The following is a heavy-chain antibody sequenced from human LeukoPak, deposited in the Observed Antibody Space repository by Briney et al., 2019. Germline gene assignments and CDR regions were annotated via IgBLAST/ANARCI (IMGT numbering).Heavy chain of an antibody. V-gene: IGHV1-69*02. CDR2: IIPILGIA. CDR3: ARGIDSSGYLEYFQH. Sequence: ASVKVSCKASGGTFSSYTISWVRQAPGQGLEWMGRIIPILGIANYAQKFQARVTITADKSTSTAYMELSSLRSEDTAVYYCARGIDSSGYLEYFQHWGQGTLVTVSS. D-gene: IGHD3-22*01. J-gene: IGHJ1*01. CDR1: GGTFSSYT.